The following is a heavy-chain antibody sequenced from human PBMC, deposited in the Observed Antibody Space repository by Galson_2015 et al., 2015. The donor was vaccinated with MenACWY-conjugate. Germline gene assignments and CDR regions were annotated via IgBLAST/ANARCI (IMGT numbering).Heavy chain of an antibody. J-gene: IGHJ6*02. CDR2: ISGNTYST. Sequence: SLRLSCAASGFTFSSYPMSWVRQAPGKGLEWVSAISGNTYSTYYADSVKGRFTISIDNSKNTLYLQMNSLRAEDTAVYYCAKPRGAGYYYGMDVWGQGTTVTVSS. D-gene: IGHD4/OR15-4a*01. CDR3: AKPRGAGYYYGMDV. CDR1: GFTFSSYP. V-gene: IGHV3-23*01.